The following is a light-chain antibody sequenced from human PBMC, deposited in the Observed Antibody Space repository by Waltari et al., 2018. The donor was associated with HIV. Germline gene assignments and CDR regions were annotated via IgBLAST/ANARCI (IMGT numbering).Light chain of an antibody. CDR2: KDS. Sequence: YELTQPLSVSVALGLTAKITCGGNNIGTKDVHLYQKRPGQDPVLGMFKDSNRPSGIPERFSGSKSRNTAALTISGVQVEDEADYFCQVWDNNVVFGGGTKLTVL. CDR1: NIGTKD. CDR3: QVWDNNVV. V-gene: IGLV3-9*01. J-gene: IGLJ3*02.